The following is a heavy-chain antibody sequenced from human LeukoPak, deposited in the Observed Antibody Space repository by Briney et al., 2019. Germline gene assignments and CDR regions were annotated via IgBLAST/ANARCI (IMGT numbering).Heavy chain of an antibody. CDR1: GGSITSSDFY. Sequence: SETLSLTCTVSGGSITSSDFYWGWIRQPPGKGLEWIESISYSGSTYYNPSLKSRVTMSVDTSKNQFSLKLSSVAAADTAVYYCARHPSGGHHRLDHWGQGTLVTVSS. J-gene: IGHJ4*02. CDR2: ISYSGST. V-gene: IGHV4-39*01. D-gene: IGHD2-15*01. CDR3: ARHPSGGHHRLDH.